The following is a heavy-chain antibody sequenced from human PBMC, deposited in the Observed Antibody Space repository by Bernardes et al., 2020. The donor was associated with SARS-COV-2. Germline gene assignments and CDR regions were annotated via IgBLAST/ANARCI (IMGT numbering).Heavy chain of an antibody. Sequence: SLRLSCSASGFIFSTYYIHWVRQAPGKGLEYVSSISSNVAGTYYADSVKGRFSISRDNSKNTLYLQMSSLRPDDMGVYYCVKQYCGGTNCYTGAFDMWGHGTVVTVSS. D-gene: IGHD2-2*02. CDR2: ISSNVAGT. CDR3: VKQYCGGTNCYTGAFDM. J-gene: IGHJ3*02. CDR1: GFIFSTYY. V-gene: IGHV3-64D*06.